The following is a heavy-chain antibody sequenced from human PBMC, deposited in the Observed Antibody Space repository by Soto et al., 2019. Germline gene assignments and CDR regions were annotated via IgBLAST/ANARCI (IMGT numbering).Heavy chain of an antibody. CDR3: AKDRRDIVVVVAATRFSGYYYMDV. Sequence: GGSLRLSCAASGFTFSSYAMSWVRQAPGKGLEWVSAISGSGGSTYYADSVKGRFTISRDNSKNTLYLQMNSLRAEDTAVYYCAKDRRDIVVVVAATRFSGYYYMDVWGKGTTVTVSS. V-gene: IGHV3-23*01. CDR1: GFTFSSYA. D-gene: IGHD2-15*01. J-gene: IGHJ6*03. CDR2: ISGSGGST.